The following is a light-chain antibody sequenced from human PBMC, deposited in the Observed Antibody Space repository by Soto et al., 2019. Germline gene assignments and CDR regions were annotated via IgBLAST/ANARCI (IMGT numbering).Light chain of an antibody. CDR3: SSYAGSSNV. Sequence: QSALTQPPSASGSPVQSVAISCTGTSSDVGGYNYVSWYQQHPGKAPKLMIYEVNKRPSGVPDRFSGSKSGNTDSLTVSGLQAEDEADYYCSSYAGSSNVFGTGTKLTVL. J-gene: IGLJ1*01. CDR1: SSDVGGYNY. V-gene: IGLV2-8*01. CDR2: EVN.